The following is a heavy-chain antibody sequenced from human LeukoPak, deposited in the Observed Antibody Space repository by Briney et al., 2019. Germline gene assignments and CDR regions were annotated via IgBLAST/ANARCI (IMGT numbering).Heavy chain of an antibody. CDR1: AFTFSNAW. CDR2: IKSKTDGGTT. CDR3: LRDWYGSGSYWQIRESYFDY. V-gene: IGHV3-15*01. D-gene: IGHD3-10*01. Sequence: GGPLRLSCAASAFTFSNAWMSWARQAPGRGLEWVGRIKSKTDGGTTDYAAPVKGRFTISRDDSKNTLYLQMNSLKTEDTAVYYCLRDWYGSGSYWQIRESYFDYWGQGTLVTVSS. J-gene: IGHJ4*02.